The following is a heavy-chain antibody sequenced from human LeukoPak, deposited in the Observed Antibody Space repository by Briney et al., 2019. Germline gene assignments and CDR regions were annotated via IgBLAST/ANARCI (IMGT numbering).Heavy chain of an antibody. CDR1: GYSFTSYW. Sequence: PGESLKISCKGSGYSFTSYWIGWVRQMPGKGLEWMGIIYPGDSDTRYSPSFQGQVTISADKSISTAYLQWSSLKASDTAMYYCARQAQRPYYYYYYMDVWGKGTTVTVSS. D-gene: IGHD6-6*01. J-gene: IGHJ6*03. V-gene: IGHV5-51*01. CDR2: IYPGDSDT. CDR3: ARQAQRPYYYYYYMDV.